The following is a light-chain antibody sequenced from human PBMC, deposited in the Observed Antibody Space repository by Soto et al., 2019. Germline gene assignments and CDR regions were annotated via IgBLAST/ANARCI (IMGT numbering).Light chain of an antibody. CDR2: DVS. J-gene: IGLJ2*01. Sequence: QSALTQPASVSGSPGQSITISCTGTGSDVGGYNYVSWYQQHPGKAPKLMICDVSNRPSGVSNRFSGSKSGNTASLTISGLQTEDEADYYCSSFTTSSTVVFGGGTKLTVL. V-gene: IGLV2-14*03. CDR1: GSDVGGYNY. CDR3: SSFTTSSTVV.